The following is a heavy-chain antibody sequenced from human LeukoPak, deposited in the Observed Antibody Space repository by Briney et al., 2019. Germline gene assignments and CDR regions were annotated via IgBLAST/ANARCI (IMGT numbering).Heavy chain of an antibody. Sequence: PGGSLILSCSASGFTFISYGMHWVRQAPGKELEWVAFIRYDGSNKYYADSVKGRFTISRDNSKNTLYLQMNSLRAEDTAVYYCAKDSIYDILTDYFDYWGQGTLVTVSS. CDR2: IRYDGSNK. D-gene: IGHD3-9*01. J-gene: IGHJ4*02. CDR3: AKDSIYDILTDYFDY. CDR1: GFTFISYG. V-gene: IGHV3-30*02.